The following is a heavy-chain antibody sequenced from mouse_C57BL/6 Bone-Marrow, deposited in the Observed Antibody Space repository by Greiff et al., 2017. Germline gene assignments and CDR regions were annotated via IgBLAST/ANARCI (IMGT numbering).Heavy chain of an antibody. V-gene: IGHV1-15*01. J-gene: IGHJ4*01. CDR1: GYTFTDYE. D-gene: IGHD2-1*01. Sequence: QVQLQQSGAELVRPGASVTLSCKASGYTFTDYEMHWVKQTPVHGLEWIGAIDPETGGTAYNQKFKGKAILTADKSSSTAYMELRSLTSEDSAVYYCTGGNHYAMDYWGQGTSVTASS. CDR2: IDPETGGT. CDR3: TGGNHYAMDY.